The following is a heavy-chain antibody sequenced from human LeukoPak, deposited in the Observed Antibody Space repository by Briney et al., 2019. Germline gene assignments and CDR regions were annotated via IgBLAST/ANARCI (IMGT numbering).Heavy chain of an antibody. J-gene: IGHJ4*02. CDR3: AKDARYCSTPNCQKYYFDY. V-gene: IGHV3-23*01. CDR2: ISGSGGIT. CDR1: GFTFNSYA. Sequence: PGGSLRLSCAASGFTFNSYAMNWVRQAPGEGLEWVSVISGSGGITSYADSVKGRFTIFRDNSKDTLYLQLNSLRAEDTAVYYCAKDARYCSTPNCQKYYFDYSGQGTLVTVSS. D-gene: IGHD2-2*01.